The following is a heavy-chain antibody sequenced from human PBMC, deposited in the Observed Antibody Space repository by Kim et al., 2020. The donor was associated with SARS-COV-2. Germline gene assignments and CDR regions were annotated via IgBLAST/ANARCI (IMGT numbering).Heavy chain of an antibody. Sequence: ANSGKGRFTISRDNAKNTVYLQMNSLRDEDTAVYYGARPIYDSSGRWCDPWGQGTLVTVSS. D-gene: IGHD3-22*01. CDR3: ARPIYDSSGRWCDP. J-gene: IGHJ5*02. V-gene: IGHV3-74*01.